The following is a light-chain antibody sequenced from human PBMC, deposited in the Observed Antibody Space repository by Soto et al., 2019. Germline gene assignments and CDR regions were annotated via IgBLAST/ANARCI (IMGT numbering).Light chain of an antibody. CDR1: QNLSRN. Sequence: EMVMTQSPATLSVSPGERATLSCRARQNLSRNLAWYQQQPGQAPRLLIFYASTRATGIPARFSGSGSGTDFTHTISSLQSEDFAVYYCQQYDKWPHTFGQGTKLEIK. CDR2: YAS. V-gene: IGKV3-15*01. CDR3: QQYDKWPHT. J-gene: IGKJ2*01.